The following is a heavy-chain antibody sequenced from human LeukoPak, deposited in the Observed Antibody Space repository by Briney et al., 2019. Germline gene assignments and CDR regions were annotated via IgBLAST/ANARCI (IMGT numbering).Heavy chain of an antibody. V-gene: IGHV3-48*01. D-gene: IGHD4-17*01. Sequence: GGSLRPSCAASGFNLSAYCMNWVRQAPGKGLEWVSYISRSSDAIYDADSVKGRFTISRDNAKNLLFLQMNSLGVEDTALYYCARGDSDHYITLDYWGQGTLVTVSS. CDR2: ISRSSDAI. CDR3: ARGDSDHYITLDY. J-gene: IGHJ4*02. CDR1: GFNLSAYC.